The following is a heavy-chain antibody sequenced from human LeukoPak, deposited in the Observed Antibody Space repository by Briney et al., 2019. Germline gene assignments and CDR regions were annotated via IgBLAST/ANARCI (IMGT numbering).Heavy chain of an antibody. Sequence: GGSLRLSCAASGFTFSGSAMHWVRQASGKGLEWVGRIRSKANSYATAYAASVKGRFTISRDDSKNTAYLQMNSLKTEDTAVYYCALRNYYDSSGYEIPNPPFDYWGQGTLVTVSS. J-gene: IGHJ4*02. D-gene: IGHD3-22*01. V-gene: IGHV3-73*01. CDR1: GFTFSGSA. CDR3: ALRNYYDSSGYEIPNPPFDY. CDR2: IRSKANSYAT.